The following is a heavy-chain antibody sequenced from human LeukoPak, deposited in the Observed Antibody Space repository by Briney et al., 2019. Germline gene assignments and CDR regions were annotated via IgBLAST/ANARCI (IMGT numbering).Heavy chain of an antibody. V-gene: IGHV3-30*01. Sequence: EWVAVISYDGSNKYYADSVKGRFTISRDNSKNTLYLQMNSLRAEDTAVYYCARDRDSSGLNWGQGTLVTVSS. D-gene: IGHD6-19*01. CDR2: ISYDGSNK. CDR3: ARDRDSSGLN. J-gene: IGHJ1*01.